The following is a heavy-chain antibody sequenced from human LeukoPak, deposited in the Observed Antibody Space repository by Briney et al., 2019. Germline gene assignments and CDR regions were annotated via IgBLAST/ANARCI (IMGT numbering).Heavy chain of an antibody. CDR3: ARVGSDYGDYFFYYYMDV. J-gene: IGHJ6*03. Sequence: GGSLRLSCAASGFTFSSYWMHWVRQAPGKGLVWVSRINSDGSSTSYADSVKGRFTISRDNAKNTLYLQMNSLRAEDTAVYYCARVGSDYGDYFFYYYMDVWGKGTTVTISS. CDR2: INSDGSST. V-gene: IGHV3-74*01. CDR1: GFTFSSYW. D-gene: IGHD4-17*01.